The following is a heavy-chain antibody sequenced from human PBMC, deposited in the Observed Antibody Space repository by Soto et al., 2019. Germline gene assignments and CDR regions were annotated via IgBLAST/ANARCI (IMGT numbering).Heavy chain of an antibody. CDR3: ARDPYTSSPLFDY. D-gene: IGHD6-6*01. CDR1: GFTLTNYA. Sequence: QVQLVESGGGVVQPGRSLRLSCAASGFTLTNYAMHWVRQAPGKGLEWLAVISDDGDNKHYADSVKGRFTISRDNSNKTLYLQMNSLRPEDTAVYYCARDPYTSSPLFDYWGQGTLVTVSS. CDR2: ISDDGDNK. V-gene: IGHV3-30-3*01. J-gene: IGHJ4*02.